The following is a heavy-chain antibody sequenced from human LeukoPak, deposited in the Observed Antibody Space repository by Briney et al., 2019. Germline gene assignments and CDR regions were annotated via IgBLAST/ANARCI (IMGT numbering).Heavy chain of an antibody. D-gene: IGHD6-13*01. CDR1: GGTFSSYA. V-gene: IGHV1-69*04. J-gene: IGHJ4*02. Sequence: SVKVSCKASGGTFSSYAISWVRQAPGQGLEWMGRIIPILGIANYAQKFQGRVTITADKSTSTAYMELSSLRSEDTAVYYCARVVVDSSSWYPFDYWGQGTLVTVSS. CDR3: ARVVVDSSSWYPFDY. CDR2: IIPILGIA.